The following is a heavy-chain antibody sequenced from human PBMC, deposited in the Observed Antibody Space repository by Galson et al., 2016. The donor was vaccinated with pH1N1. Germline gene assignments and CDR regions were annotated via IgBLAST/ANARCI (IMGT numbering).Heavy chain of an antibody. V-gene: IGHV1-18*01. CDR2: ISAINASP. CDR1: GYTFTAYG. D-gene: IGHD6-13*01. J-gene: IGHJ4*02. CDR3: ARTAAAAYFYY. Sequence: ASGYTFTAYGINWVRQAPGQGLEWMGRISAINASPSYAQKFQGRVTMTSDPSTNTAYMELGSLRSDHTAVYYCARTAAAAYFYYCGQGTLITFSS.